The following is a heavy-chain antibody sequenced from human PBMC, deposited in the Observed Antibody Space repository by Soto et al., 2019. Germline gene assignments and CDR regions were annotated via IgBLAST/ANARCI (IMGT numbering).Heavy chain of an antibody. D-gene: IGHD3-9*01. CDR1: GGTLSSYA. Sequence: SLKVYWKSSGGTLSSYAMIWVRQAPGQGLEWMGGIIPIFGTANYAQKFQGRVTITADESTSTAYMELSSLRSEDTATYYCARGLATLPVFAFDIWGQGTVVTVS. CDR2: IIPIFGTA. CDR3: ARGLATLPVFAFDI. V-gene: IGHV1-69*13. J-gene: IGHJ3*02.